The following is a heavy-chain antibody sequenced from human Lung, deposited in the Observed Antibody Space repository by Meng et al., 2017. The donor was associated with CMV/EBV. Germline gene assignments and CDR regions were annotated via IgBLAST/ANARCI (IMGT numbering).Heavy chain of an antibody. Sequence: KASGSTFTGYYMHWVRQAPGQGLEWMGWINPNSGGTNYAQKFQGRVTMTRDTSISTAYMELSRLRSDDTAVYYCARVVVVPAAKKFDPWGQGTLVTVSS. CDR1: GSTFTGYY. D-gene: IGHD2-2*01. CDR2: INPNSGGT. J-gene: IGHJ5*02. CDR3: ARVVVVPAAKKFDP. V-gene: IGHV1-2*02.